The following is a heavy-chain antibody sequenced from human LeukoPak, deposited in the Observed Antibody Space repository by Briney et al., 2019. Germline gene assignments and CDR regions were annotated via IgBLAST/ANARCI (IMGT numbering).Heavy chain of an antibody. CDR2: IYYSGST. J-gene: IGHJ4*02. CDR1: GGSISSSSYY. Sequence: SETLSLTCTVSGGSISSSSYYWGWIRQPPGKGLEWIGSIYYSGSTYYNPSLKSRVTISVDTSKNQFSLKLSSVTAADTAVYYCASYYGDIVVGWGQGTLVTVSS. D-gene: IGHD4-17*01. CDR3: ASYYGDIVVG. V-gene: IGHV4-39*01.